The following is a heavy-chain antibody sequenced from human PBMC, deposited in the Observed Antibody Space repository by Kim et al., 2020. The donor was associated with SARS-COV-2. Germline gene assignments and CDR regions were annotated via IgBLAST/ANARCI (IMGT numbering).Heavy chain of an antibody. V-gene: IGHV4-59*08. Sequence: NYNPSLKSRVTISVDTSKNQFSLKRSSVTAADTAVYYCARHDYGDYGVDYWGQGTLVTVSS. J-gene: IGHJ4*02. CDR3: ARHDYGDYGVDY. D-gene: IGHD4-17*01.